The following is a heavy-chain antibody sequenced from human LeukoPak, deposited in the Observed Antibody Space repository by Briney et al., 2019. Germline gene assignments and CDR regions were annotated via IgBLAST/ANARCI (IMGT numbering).Heavy chain of an antibody. Sequence: GGSLRLSCAASGFIFSSYSMNWVRQAPGKGLEWVSSISSSSSYIYYADSVKGRFALSRDNVKNSLYLQMNSLRAEDTAVYYCARDRLLYGMDVWGQGTTVTVSS. J-gene: IGHJ6*02. CDR1: GFIFSSYS. V-gene: IGHV3-21*01. D-gene: IGHD3-10*01. CDR3: ARDRLLYGMDV. CDR2: ISSSSSYI.